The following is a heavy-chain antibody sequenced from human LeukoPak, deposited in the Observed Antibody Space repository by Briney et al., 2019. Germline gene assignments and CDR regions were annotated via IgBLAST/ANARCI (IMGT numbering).Heavy chain of an antibody. V-gene: IGHV3-23*01. J-gene: IGHJ4*02. CDR2: ISGSGRTT. CDR3: AKNVVVKRYFDY. Sequence: GGSLRLSCAPPGFTFSNHAMSWVRQAPGKGRQWVSVISGSGRTTEYADSVKGRFTISRDNSKNTLSLQMNSLRVEDTAIYYCAKNVVVKRYFDYWGQGTLITVSS. D-gene: IGHD2-15*01. CDR1: GFTFSNHA.